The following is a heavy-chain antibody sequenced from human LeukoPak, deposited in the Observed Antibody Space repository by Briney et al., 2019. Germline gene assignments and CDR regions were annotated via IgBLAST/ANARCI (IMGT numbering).Heavy chain of an antibody. D-gene: IGHD3-22*01. Sequence: GGSLRLSYAASGFTFSSYAISWVRQAPGEGLEWVSAISGSGGSTYYADSLKGRFTISRDNSKNTLYLQMNSLRADDTAVYYCAKEFWGYYPSDFDYWGQGTLITVSS. CDR2: ISGSGGST. V-gene: IGHV3-23*01. CDR1: GFTFSSYA. J-gene: IGHJ4*02. CDR3: AKEFWGYYPSDFDY.